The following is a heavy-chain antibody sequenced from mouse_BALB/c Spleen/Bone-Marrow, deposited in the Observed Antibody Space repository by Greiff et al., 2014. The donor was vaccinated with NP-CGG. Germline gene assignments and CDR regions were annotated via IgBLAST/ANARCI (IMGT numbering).Heavy chain of an antibody. D-gene: IGHD3-2*02. CDR3: ARDGSGGILAMDY. V-gene: IGHV3-8*02. CDR1: GDSITSGY. J-gene: IGHJ4*01. CDR2: ISYSGST. Sequence: EVQLQQSGPSLVKPSQTLSLTCSVTGDSITSGYWNWIRKFPGNKLEYMGYISYSGSTYYNPSLKSRISISRDISKNQYCLQLNSVTTEDTATYYCARDGSGGILAMDYWGQGTSVTVSS.